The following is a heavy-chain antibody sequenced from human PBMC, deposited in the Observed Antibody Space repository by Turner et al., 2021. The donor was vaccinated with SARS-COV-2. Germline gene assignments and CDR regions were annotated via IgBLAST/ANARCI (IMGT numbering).Heavy chain of an antibody. Sequence: QVQLVQSGAEVKKPGASVKVSCKVSGYTLTELSMHWVRQAPGKGLEWMGGFDPEDAKTIDAQKFQGRVTMTEDTSTDTAYMEVSSLRSEDTAVYYCATATVIYGDYENYYYYYGMDVWGQGTTVTVSS. CDR2: FDPEDAKT. J-gene: IGHJ6*02. D-gene: IGHD4-17*01. CDR3: ATATVIYGDYENYYYYYGMDV. V-gene: IGHV1-24*01. CDR1: GYTLTELS.